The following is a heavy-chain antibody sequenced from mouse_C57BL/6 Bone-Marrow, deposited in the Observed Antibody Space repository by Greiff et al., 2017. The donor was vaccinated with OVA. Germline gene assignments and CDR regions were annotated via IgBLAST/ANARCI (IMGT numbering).Heavy chain of an antibody. CDR2: IDPANGNT. CDR1: GFNIKNTY. J-gene: IGHJ1*03. D-gene: IGHD1-1*01. V-gene: IGHV14-3*01. CDR3: ARNIYYHGSSWWYFDV. Sequence: EVQLQQSVAELVRPGASVKLSCTASGFNIKNTYMHWVKQRPEQGLEWIGRIDPANGNTKYAPKFQGKATITADTSSNTAYLQLSSLTSEDTAIYYCARNIYYHGSSWWYFDVWGTGTTVTVSS.